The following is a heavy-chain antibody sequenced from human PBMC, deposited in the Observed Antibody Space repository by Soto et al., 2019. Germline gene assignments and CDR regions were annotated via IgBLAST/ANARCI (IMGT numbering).Heavy chain of an antibody. D-gene: IGHD5-18*01. CDR3: AKDTGYSYALYYFDY. CDR2: ISWSSGSI. V-gene: IGHV3-9*01. Sequence: PGGSLRLSCAASGFTFGGYAMSWVRQAPGKGLEWVSAISWSSGSIGYADSVKGRFTISRDNAKNSLYLQMNSLRAEDTALYYCAKDTGYSYALYYFDYWGQGTLVTVSS. CDR1: GFTFGGYA. J-gene: IGHJ4*02.